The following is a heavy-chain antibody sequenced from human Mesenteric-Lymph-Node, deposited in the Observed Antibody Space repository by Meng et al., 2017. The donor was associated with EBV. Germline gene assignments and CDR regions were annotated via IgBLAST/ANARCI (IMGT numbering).Heavy chain of an antibody. J-gene: IGHJ1*01. D-gene: IGHD1-7*01. CDR3: ARVSEISGTWLDC. V-gene: IGHV4-4*02. CDR1: GGSISGNNW. Sequence: QGRLPEAGPGMAKPSGPLSLTCAVSGGSISGNNWWSWIRQPPGKGLEWIGEVFHIGSTNYNPSLKSRVTISLDKSKNQFSLKLTSVTAADTAVYFCARVSEISGTWLDCWGQGTLVTVSS. CDR2: VFHIGST.